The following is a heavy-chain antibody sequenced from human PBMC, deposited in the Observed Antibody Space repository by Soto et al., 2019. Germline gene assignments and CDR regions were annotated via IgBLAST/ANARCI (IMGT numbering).Heavy chain of an antibody. CDR1: GYTFSSYA. D-gene: IGHD3-10*01. V-gene: IGHV1-3*05. Sequence: QVQLVQSGAEEKKPVASVNGSFKASGYTFSSYAMHWVRQAPGQRLEWMGWINAGNGNTKYSQKFKGRVTITRDTSASTAYMELSSLRSEDTAVYYCARGGPPIDYWGQGTLVTVSS. J-gene: IGHJ4*02. CDR3: ARGGPPIDY. CDR2: INAGNGNT.